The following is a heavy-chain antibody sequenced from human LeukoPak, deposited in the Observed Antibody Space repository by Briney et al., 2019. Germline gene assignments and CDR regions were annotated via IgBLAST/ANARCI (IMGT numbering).Heavy chain of an antibody. V-gene: IGHV3-21*04. J-gene: IGHJ4*02. Sequence: GGSLRLSCAASGFTFSSYSMNWVRQAPGKGLEWVSSISSSSSYIYYADSVKGRFTISRDNSKNTLYLQMNSLRAEDTAVYYCALYRQWLVQDYWGQGTLVTVSS. CDR3: ALYRQWLVQDY. CDR1: GFTFSSYS. CDR2: ISSSSSYI. D-gene: IGHD6-19*01.